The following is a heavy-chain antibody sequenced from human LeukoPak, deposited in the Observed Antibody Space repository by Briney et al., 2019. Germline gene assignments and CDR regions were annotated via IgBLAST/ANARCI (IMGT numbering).Heavy chain of an antibody. CDR1: GDSVSVYA. Sequence: ASVKVSCKASGDSVSVYAVSWVRQAPGQGPEWMGGILPIFHTANYAQKFQGRVTITADESTGTAHMELTSLRSDDTAVYYCARGYGSAWTLDYWGQGTLVTVSS. V-gene: IGHV1-69*13. D-gene: IGHD6-25*01. J-gene: IGHJ4*02. CDR3: ARGYGSAWTLDY. CDR2: ILPIFHTA.